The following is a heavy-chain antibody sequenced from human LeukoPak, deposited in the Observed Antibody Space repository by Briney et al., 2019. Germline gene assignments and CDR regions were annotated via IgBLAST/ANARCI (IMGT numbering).Heavy chain of an antibody. CDR3: ARDMGAPDYGSYSVDY. V-gene: IGHV4-61*01. J-gene: IGHJ4*02. Sequence: SETLSLTCTVSGGSVSSGSYYWSWIRQPPGRGLEWIAYIHYSGSAAYNPSLKSRVTISRDMSTNQFSLEMTSVTAADTAVYFCARDMGAPDYGSYSVDYWGQGTLVTVSS. CDR2: IHYSGSA. D-gene: IGHD4-23*01. CDR1: GGSVSSGSYY.